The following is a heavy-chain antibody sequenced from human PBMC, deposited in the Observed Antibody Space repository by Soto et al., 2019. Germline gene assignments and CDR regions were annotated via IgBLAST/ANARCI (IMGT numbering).Heavy chain of an antibody. CDR1: GFTFSSYS. D-gene: IGHD4-17*01. V-gene: IGHV3-21*01. J-gene: IGHJ6*02. Sequence: EVQLVESGGGLVKPGGSLRLSCAASGFTFSSYSMNWVRQAPGKGLEWVSSISSSSSYIYYADSVKGRFTISRDNAKNSLFLQMNSRRAEDTAVYYCARDQGTTVVLSYYYYGMDVWGQGTTVTVSS. CDR2: ISSSSSYI. CDR3: ARDQGTTVVLSYYYYGMDV.